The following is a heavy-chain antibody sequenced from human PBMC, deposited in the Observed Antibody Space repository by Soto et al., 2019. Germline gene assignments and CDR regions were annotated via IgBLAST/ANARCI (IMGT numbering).Heavy chain of an antibody. CDR3: ARVGVAVVTIES. CDR2: IHYSGST. J-gene: IGHJ4*02. Sequence: QVQLQESGPGLVKPSETLSLTCTVSGGSVRSGSYYWSWIRQSPGKGLEWIGQIHYSGSTNYNPSLKSRVTVSVDASKNQFSLKLSSVTASDTAVYYCARVGVAVVTIESWGQGTLVTVSS. V-gene: IGHV4-61*01. D-gene: IGHD4-4*01. CDR1: GGSVRSGSYY.